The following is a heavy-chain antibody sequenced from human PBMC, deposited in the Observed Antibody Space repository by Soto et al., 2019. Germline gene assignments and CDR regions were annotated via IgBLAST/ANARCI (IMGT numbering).Heavy chain of an antibody. CDR2: IYYSGST. CDR1: GGSISSGGYY. D-gene: IGHD3-3*01. V-gene: IGHV4-31*03. Sequence: QVQLQESGPGLVKPSQTLSLTCTVSGGSISSGGYYWRWIRQHPGKGLEWIGYIYYSGSTYYNPSLKSRVTISVDTSKNQFSLKLSSVTAADTAVYYCARAGGFLESDNWFDPWGQGTLVTVSS. CDR3: ARAGGFLESDNWFDP. J-gene: IGHJ5*02.